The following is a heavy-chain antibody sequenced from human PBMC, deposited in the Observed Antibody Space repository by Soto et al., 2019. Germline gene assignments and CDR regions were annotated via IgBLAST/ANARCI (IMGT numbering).Heavy chain of an antibody. CDR2: VWYDGSNT. Sequence: QVQLVESGGGVVQPGRSLRLSCEASGFTFSSHGMHWVRQAPGKGLEWVAAVWYDGSNTHYADSVKGRFTISRDNSKNTLFLQMNSLRAEDTAVYSCARELTLYLDYWGQGPLVTVSS. V-gene: IGHV3-33*01. CDR1: GFTFSSHG. CDR3: ARELTLYLDY. J-gene: IGHJ4*02.